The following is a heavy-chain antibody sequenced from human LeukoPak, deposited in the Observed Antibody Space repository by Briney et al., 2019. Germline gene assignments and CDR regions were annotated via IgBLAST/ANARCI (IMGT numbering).Heavy chain of an antibody. CDR3: ASQWLQSFDY. CDR2: ISSSSSYI. J-gene: IGHJ4*02. D-gene: IGHD5-24*01. CDR1: GFTFSSYS. V-gene: IGHV3-21*01. Sequence: GGSLRLSCAASGFTFSSYSMNWVRQAPGKGLEWVSSISSSSSYIYYADSVKGRFTISRDNAKNSLYLQMNSLRAEDTAVYYCASQWLQSFDYWGQGTLVTVSS.